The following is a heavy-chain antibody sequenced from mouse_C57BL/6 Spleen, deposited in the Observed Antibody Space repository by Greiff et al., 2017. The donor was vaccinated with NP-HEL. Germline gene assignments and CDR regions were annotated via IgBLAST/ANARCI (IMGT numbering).Heavy chain of an antibody. J-gene: IGHJ3*01. CDR3: ARGNPWFAY. CDR1: GYAFSSSW. V-gene: IGHV1-82*01. Sequence: VQLQQSGPELVKPGASVKISCKASGYAFSSSWMNWVKQRPGKGLEWIGRIYPGDGDTNYNGKFKGKATLTADKSSSTAYMQLSSRTSEDSAVYFCARGNPWFAYLDQGTLVTVSA. CDR2: IYPGDGDT. D-gene: IGHD2-1*01.